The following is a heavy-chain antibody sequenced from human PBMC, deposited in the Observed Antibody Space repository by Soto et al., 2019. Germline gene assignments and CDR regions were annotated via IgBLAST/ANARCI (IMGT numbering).Heavy chain of an antibody. Sequence: SETLSLTCTVSGGSVSKYYWSWIRQPPGKGLESIGYIFYTGSTNYNPSLKSRVTMSVDTSENQVSLELRSVTAADTAVYYCARHPSASGDAFGTWGRGTMVTVSS. CDR3: ARHPSASGDAFGT. CDR2: IFYTGST. J-gene: IGHJ3*02. D-gene: IGHD6-13*01. CDR1: GGSVSKYY. V-gene: IGHV4-59*08.